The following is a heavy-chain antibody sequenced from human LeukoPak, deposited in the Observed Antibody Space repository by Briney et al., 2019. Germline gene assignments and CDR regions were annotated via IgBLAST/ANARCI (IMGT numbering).Heavy chain of an antibody. J-gene: IGHJ4*02. D-gene: IGHD3-9*01. CDR3: AREAGYFDWLVGGDY. Sequence: SQTLSLTCTVSGGSISSGDYYWSWIRQPPGKGLEWIGYIYYSGSTYYNPSLKSRVTISVDTSKDQFSLKLSSVTAADTAVYYCAREAGYFDWLVGGDYWGQGTLVTVSS. CDR1: GGSISSGDYY. V-gene: IGHV4-30-4*01. CDR2: IYYSGST.